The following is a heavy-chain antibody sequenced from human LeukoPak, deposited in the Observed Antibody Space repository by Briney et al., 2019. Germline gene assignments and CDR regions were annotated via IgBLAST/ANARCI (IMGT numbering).Heavy chain of an antibody. Sequence: ASVKVSCKASGYTFTVYHIHWVRQAPGQGLEWMGWINPNSGDTNFAQKFQGRVAMTRDTSISTVYMEVSRLRSDDTALYYCARVTIAARPKGWFDPWGQGTLVTVSS. CDR2: INPNSGDT. V-gene: IGHV1-2*02. J-gene: IGHJ5*02. CDR1: GYTFTVYH. D-gene: IGHD6-6*01. CDR3: ARVTIAARPKGWFDP.